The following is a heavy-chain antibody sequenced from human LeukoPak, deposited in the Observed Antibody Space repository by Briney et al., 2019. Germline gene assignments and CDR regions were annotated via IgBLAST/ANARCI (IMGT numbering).Heavy chain of an antibody. CDR3: ARDESTIFGVVILGAY. V-gene: IGHV1-69*04. CDR2: IIPILGIA. J-gene: IGHJ4*02. Sequence: GASVKVSCKASGGTFSSYAISWVRQAPGQGLEWMGRIIPILGIANYAQKFQGRVTITADESTSTAYMELSSLRSEDTAVYYCARDESTIFGVVILGAYWGQGTLVTVSS. D-gene: IGHD3-3*01. CDR1: GGTFSSYA.